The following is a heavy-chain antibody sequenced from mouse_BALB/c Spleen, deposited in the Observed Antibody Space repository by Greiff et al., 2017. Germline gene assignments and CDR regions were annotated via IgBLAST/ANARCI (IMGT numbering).Heavy chain of an antibody. CDR2: ISSGGSYT. CDR3: ARHYYYGSSLHWYFDV. Sequence: DVQLVESGGDLVKPGGSLKLSCAASGFTFSSYGMSWVRQTPDKRLEWVATISSGGSYTYYPDSVKGRFTISRDNAKNTLYLQMSSLKSEDTAMYYCARHYYYGSSLHWYFDVWGAGTTVTVSS. V-gene: IGHV5-6*01. CDR1: GFTFSSYG. J-gene: IGHJ1*01. D-gene: IGHD1-1*01.